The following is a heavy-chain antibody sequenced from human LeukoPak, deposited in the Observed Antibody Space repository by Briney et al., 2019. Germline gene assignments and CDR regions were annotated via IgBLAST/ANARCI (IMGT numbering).Heavy chain of an antibody. V-gene: IGHV3-23*01. CDR1: GFTFSSYA. CDR3: AKGAWIQLWSYYFDY. CDR2: ISGSGGST. D-gene: IGHD5-18*01. J-gene: IGHJ4*02. Sequence: PGGSLRLSCAASGFTFSSYAMSWVRQAPGKGLEWVSAISGSGGSTYYADSVKGRFTISRDNSKNTLYLQMDSLRAEDTAVYYCAKGAWIQLWSYYFDYWGQGTLVTVSS.